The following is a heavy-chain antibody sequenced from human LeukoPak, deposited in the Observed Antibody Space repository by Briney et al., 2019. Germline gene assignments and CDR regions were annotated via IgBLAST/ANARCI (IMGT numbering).Heavy chain of an antibody. J-gene: IGHJ6*03. V-gene: IGHV4-59*01. D-gene: IGHD5-18*01. CDR1: GGSISSYY. Sequence: SSETLSLTCTVSGGSISSYYWSWIRQPPGKGLEWIGYIYDSGSTNYNPSLKSRVTISVDTSKNQFSLKLSSVTAADTAVYYCARGGYSYGYEIPYYYYYMDVWGKGTTVTVSS. CDR3: ARGGYSYGYEIPYYYYYMDV. CDR2: IYDSGST.